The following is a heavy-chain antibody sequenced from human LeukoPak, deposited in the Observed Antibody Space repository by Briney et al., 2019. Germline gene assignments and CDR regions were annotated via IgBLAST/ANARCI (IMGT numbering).Heavy chain of an antibody. Sequence: GGSLRLSCAASGFTFSDYYMSWIRQAPGKGLEWVSYISSSGSTIYYADSVKGRFTISRDNAKNSLYLQMNSLRAEDTAVYYCARDPLNYYYYYMDVWGKGTTVTVSS. J-gene: IGHJ6*03. CDR2: ISSSGSTI. CDR3: ARDPLNYYYYYMDV. V-gene: IGHV3-11*01. CDR1: GFTFSDYY.